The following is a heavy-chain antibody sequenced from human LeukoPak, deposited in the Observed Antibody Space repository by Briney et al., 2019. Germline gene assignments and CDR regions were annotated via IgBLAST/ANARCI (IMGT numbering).Heavy chain of an antibody. D-gene: IGHD2-2*01. CDR1: GFTFSSYA. J-gene: IGHJ4*02. V-gene: IGHV3-23*01. Sequence: GGSLRLSCAASGFTFSSYAMTWVRQAPGKGLEWVSSISASGASTYYAGSVKGRFTISRDNSKNTLYLQMNSLRAEDTAVYYCAKAHSLCSSISCYFDFWGLGTLVTVSS. CDR3: AKAHSLCSSISCYFDF. CDR2: ISASGAST.